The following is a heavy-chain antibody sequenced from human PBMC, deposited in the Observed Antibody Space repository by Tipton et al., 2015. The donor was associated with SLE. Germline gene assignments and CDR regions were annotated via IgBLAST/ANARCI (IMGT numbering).Heavy chain of an antibody. J-gene: IGHJ5*02. CDR1: GGSFSGYY. D-gene: IGHD2-21*01. CDR2: IYQSGST. V-gene: IGHV4-34*01. Sequence: TLSLTCAVYGGSFSGYYWGWIRQAPGKGLEWIGSIYQSGSTYYTPSLKSRVTISVDTSKNQFSLKLTSVTAADTAVYYCARERAIAANWFDPWGQGALVTVSS. CDR3: ARERAIAANWFDP.